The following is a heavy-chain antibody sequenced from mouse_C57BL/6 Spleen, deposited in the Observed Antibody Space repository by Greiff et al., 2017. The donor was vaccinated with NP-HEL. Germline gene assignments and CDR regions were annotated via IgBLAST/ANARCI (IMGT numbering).Heavy chain of an antibody. D-gene: IGHD2-4*01. V-gene: IGHV1-22*01. CDR2: INPNNGGT. CDR3: ACYDYDEGYAMDY. J-gene: IGHJ4*01. Sequence: EVQLQQSGPELVKPGASVKMSCKASGYTFTDYNMHWVKQSHGKSLEWIGYINPNNGGTSYNQKFKGKATLTVNKSSSTAYMELRSLTSEDSAVYYCACYDYDEGYAMDYWGQGTSVTVSS. CDR1: GYTFTDYN.